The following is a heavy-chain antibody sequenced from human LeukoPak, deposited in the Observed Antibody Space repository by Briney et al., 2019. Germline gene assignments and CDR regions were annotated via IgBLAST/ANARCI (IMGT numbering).Heavy chain of an antibody. CDR2: ISGSGGST. J-gene: IGHJ3*02. V-gene: IGHV3-23*01. D-gene: IGHD7-27*01. CDR3: ATATGDSAAFDI. CDR1: GFTFSSYA. Sequence: PGGSLRLSCAASGFTFSSYAMSWVRQAPGKGLEWVSAISGSGGSTYYADSVKGRLTISRDNSKNTLYLQMNSLRAEDTAVYYCATATGDSAAFDIWGQGTMVTVSS.